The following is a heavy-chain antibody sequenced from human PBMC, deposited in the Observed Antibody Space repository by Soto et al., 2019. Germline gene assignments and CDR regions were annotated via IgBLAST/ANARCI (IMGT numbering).Heavy chain of an antibody. CDR1: GFTFSSYG. V-gene: IGHV3-30*18. Sequence: QVQLVESGGGVVQPGRSLRLSCAASGFTFSSYGMHWVRQAPGKGLEWVAVISYDGSNKYYADSVKGRFTISRDKSKNTLYLQMNSLRAEDSAVYYCAKDGRDYGDYAFLDYWGQGTLVTVSS. D-gene: IGHD4-17*01. J-gene: IGHJ4*02. CDR3: AKDGRDYGDYAFLDY. CDR2: ISYDGSNK.